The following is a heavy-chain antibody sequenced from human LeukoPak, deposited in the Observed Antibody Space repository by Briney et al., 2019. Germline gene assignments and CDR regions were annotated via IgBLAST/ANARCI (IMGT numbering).Heavy chain of an antibody. D-gene: IGHD5-18*01. V-gene: IGHV4-61*02. J-gene: IGHJ4*02. CDR1: GGSISIGNYY. Sequence: SETLSITCTVSGGSISIGNYYWSWIRQPAGKGLEWIGRIYTSGSTNYNPSLKSRVTISIDTSKNQFSLRLTSVTAADTAVYYCARSGYHDGYSYGLFDYWGQGTLVTVSS. CDR2: IYTSGST. CDR3: ARSGYHDGYSYGLFDY.